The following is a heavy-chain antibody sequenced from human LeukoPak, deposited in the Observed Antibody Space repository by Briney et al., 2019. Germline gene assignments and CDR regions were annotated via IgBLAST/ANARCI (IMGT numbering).Heavy chain of an antibody. D-gene: IGHD1-26*01. Sequence: WVGRSRNKAKGYTTEYAASVKGRFTVSRDESKNSLYLQTNSQKTEDTAVYYCVRGYHSFDVWGQGTTVTVSS. CDR2: SRNKAKGYTT. J-gene: IGHJ6*02. V-gene: IGHV3-72*01. CDR3: VRGYHSFDV.